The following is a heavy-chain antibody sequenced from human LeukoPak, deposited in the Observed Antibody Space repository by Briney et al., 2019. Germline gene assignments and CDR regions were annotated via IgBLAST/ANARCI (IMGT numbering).Heavy chain of an antibody. J-gene: IGHJ1*01. Sequence: PSETLSLTCTVSGGSISSSSYYWGWIRQPPGKGLEWIGYIYYSGSTNYNPSLKSRVTISVDTSKNQFSLKLSSVTAADTAVYYCARGRRYYDSSGYYYMGYFQHWGQGTLVTVSS. CDR2: IYYSGST. CDR3: ARGRRYYDSSGYYYMGYFQH. CDR1: GGSISSSSYY. D-gene: IGHD3-22*01. V-gene: IGHV4-61*05.